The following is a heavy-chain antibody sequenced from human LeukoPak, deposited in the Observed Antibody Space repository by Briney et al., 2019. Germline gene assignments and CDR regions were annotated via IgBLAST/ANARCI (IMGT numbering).Heavy chain of an antibody. V-gene: IGHV1-18*01. Sequence: ASVKVSCKASGYTFTSYGISWVRQAPGQGLEWMGWISAYNGNTNYAQKLQGRVTMTTDTSTSTAYMELRSLRSDDTAVYYCARDHVVVVPAAMASDYWGQGTLVNVSS. CDR1: GYTFTSYG. D-gene: IGHD2-2*01. J-gene: IGHJ4*02. CDR3: ARDHVVVVPAAMASDY. CDR2: ISAYNGNT.